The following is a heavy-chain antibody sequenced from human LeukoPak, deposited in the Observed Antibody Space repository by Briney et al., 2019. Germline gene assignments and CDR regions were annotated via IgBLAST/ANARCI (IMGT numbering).Heavy chain of an antibody. V-gene: IGHV4-39*01. CDR2: IYYSGST. J-gene: IGHJ4*02. CDR1: GGSISSSSYY. D-gene: IGHD2-15*01. Sequence: SETLSLTCTVPGGSISSSSYYWGWIRQPPGKGLEWIGSIYYSGSTYYNPSLKSRVTISVDTSKNQFSLKLSSVTAADTAVYYCARSDCSGGSCYGPIIYWGQGTLVTVSS. CDR3: ARSDCSGGSCYGPIIY.